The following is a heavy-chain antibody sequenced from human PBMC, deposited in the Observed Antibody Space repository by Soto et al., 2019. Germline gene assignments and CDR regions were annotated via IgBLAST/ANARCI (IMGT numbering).Heavy chain of an antibody. CDR2: ISAYNGNT. CDR3: ARGSYYYDSSGYYRDFDY. CDR1: GYTFTSYG. V-gene: IGHV1-18*01. J-gene: IGHJ4*02. D-gene: IGHD3-22*01. Sequence: ASVKVSCKASGYTFTSYGISWVRQAPGQELEWMGWISAYNGNTNYAQKLQGRVTMTTDTSTSTAYMELRSLRSDDTAVYYCARGSYYYDSSGYYRDFDYWGQGTLVTVSS.